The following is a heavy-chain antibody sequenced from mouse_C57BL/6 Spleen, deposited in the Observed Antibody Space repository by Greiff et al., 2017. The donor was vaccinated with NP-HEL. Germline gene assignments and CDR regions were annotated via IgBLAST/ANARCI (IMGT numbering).Heavy chain of an antibody. D-gene: IGHD2-4*01. CDR1: GYTFTSYW. CDR2: IHPNSGST. CDR3: ARGGYDYDEEAGFAY. J-gene: IGHJ3*01. V-gene: IGHV1-64*01. Sequence: QVQLQQPGAELVKPGASVKLSCKASGYTFTSYWMHWVKQRPGQGLEWIGMIHPNSGSTNYNEKFKSKATLTVDKSSSTAYMQLSSLTSEDSAVYYGARGGYDYDEEAGFAYWGQGTLVTVSA.